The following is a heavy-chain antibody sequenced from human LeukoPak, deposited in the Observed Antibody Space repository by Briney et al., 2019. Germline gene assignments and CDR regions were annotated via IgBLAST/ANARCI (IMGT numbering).Heavy chain of an antibody. Sequence: GGSLRLSCAASGFTFSSYWMSWVRQAPGKGLEWVANIKEDGGEKYYVDSVKGRFTISRDNARNSLYLQVNCLGAEDAAVYFCAREIVTTKSHFDSWGQGTLVTVSS. D-gene: IGHD4-17*01. CDR1: GFTFSSYW. CDR3: AREIVTTKSHFDS. CDR2: IKEDGGEK. V-gene: IGHV3-7*01. J-gene: IGHJ4*02.